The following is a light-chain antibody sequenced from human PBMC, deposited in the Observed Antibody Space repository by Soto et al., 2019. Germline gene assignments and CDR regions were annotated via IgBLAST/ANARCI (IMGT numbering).Light chain of an antibody. V-gene: IGLV2-14*01. CDR3: SSYASSSTWV. J-gene: IGLJ3*02. CDR2: EVS. Sequence: QSALTQPASVSGSPGPSITLSCTGTSSDVGDYNYVSWYQQHPGKAPRLIIYEVSYRPSGVSNRFSGSKSGNTASLTISGLQAEDEADYYCSSYASSSTWVVGGGTKLTVL. CDR1: SSDVGDYNY.